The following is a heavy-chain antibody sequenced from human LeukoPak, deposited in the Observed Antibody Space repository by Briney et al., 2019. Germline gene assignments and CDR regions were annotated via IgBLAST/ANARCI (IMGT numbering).Heavy chain of an antibody. Sequence: GSLRLSCAASGFTFSSYSINWVRQAPGKGLEWVSSISSSSSYIYYADSVKGRFTISRDNAKNSLYLQMSSLRAEDTAVYYCARDRRFLEYYFDYWGQGTLVTVSS. D-gene: IGHD1-1*01. V-gene: IGHV3-21*01. CDR2: ISSSSSYI. J-gene: IGHJ4*02. CDR3: ARDRRFLEYYFDY. CDR1: GFTFSSYS.